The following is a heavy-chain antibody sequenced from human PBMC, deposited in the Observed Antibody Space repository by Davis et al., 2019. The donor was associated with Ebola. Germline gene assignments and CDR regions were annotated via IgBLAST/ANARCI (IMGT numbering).Heavy chain of an antibody. CDR1: GFAFSTYG. J-gene: IGHJ4*02. D-gene: IGHD1-26*01. CDR3: AKEGYSGSFSD. CDR2: IVYDGHNE. V-gene: IGHV3-30*18. Sequence: LSLTCAASGFAFSTYGIHWVRQAPGKGLEWVALIVYDGHNEYYADSVKGRFTISRDNSKNTLYLQMNSLRAEDTAVYFCAKEGYSGSFSDWGQGTLVTVSS.